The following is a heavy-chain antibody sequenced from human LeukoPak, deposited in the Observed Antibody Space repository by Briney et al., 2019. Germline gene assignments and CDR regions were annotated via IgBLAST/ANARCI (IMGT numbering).Heavy chain of an antibody. D-gene: IGHD1-26*01. CDR2: ISSSSSYT. J-gene: IGHJ4*02. Sequence: PGGSLRLSCAASGFTFNDYYMSWIRQAPGKGLEWVSYISSSSSYTNYADSVKGRFTISRDNAKNSLYLQMNSLRAEDTAVYYCARAYSGSYPDFDYWGQGTLVTVSS. V-gene: IGHV3-11*03. CDR3: ARAYSGSYPDFDY. CDR1: GFTFNDYY.